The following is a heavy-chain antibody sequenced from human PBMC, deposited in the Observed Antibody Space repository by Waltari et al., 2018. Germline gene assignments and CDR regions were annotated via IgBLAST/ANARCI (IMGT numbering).Heavy chain of an antibody. D-gene: IGHD1-26*01. CDR1: GGSINNYF. CDR2: IYYSGGSI. Sequence: QVQLRESGPGLVKPSETLSLTCTVSGGSINNYFWSWIRQPPGKGLEWMGDIYYSGGSITYNPSLESRVTMSVDTSTNHFSLKLNSVTSADTAMYYGARAEGESYSRWFDPWGQGTLVTVSS. J-gene: IGHJ5*02. CDR3: ARAEGESYSRWFDP. V-gene: IGHV4-59*01.